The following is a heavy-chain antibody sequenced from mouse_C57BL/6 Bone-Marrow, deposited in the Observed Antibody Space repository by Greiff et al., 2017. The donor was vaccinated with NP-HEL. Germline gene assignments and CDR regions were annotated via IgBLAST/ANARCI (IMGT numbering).Heavy chain of an antibody. D-gene: IGHD2-4*01. CDR1: GFTFSSYG. V-gene: IGHV5-6*01. J-gene: IGHJ3*01. Sequence: EVQGVESGGDLVKPGGSLKLSCAASGFTFSSYGMSWVRQTPDKRLEWVATISSGGSYTYYPDSVMGRFTISRDNAKNTLYLQMSSLKSEDTAMYYCASPYDYDVAWFAYWGQGTLVTVSA. CDR2: ISSGGSYT. CDR3: ASPYDYDVAWFAY.